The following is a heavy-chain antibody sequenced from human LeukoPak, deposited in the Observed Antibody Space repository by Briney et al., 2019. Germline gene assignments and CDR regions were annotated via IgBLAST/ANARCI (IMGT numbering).Heavy chain of an antibody. Sequence: GGSLRLSCGASGFTFSSYSMNWVRQAPGKGLEWVSSISGISSYIYYADSVKGRFTMSRDNAKNSVYLQMNSLRAEDTAVYYCARVADFWSGYWGYDYWGQGTLVTVSS. D-gene: IGHD3-3*01. CDR2: ISGISSYI. CDR3: ARVADFWSGYWGYDY. J-gene: IGHJ4*02. V-gene: IGHV3-21*01. CDR1: GFTFSSYS.